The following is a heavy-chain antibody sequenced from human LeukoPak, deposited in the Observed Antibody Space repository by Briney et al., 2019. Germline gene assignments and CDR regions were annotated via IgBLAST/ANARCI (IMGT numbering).Heavy chain of an antibody. J-gene: IGHJ6*02. CDR3: GRGGYDMYD. Sequence: GGSLRLSCAASGFSVSNNYMSRVRQAPGKGLEWVSTINRDGPTFHADSVKGRFTISRDNSRNTLYLQINSLRAEDTAVYYRGRGGYDMYDWGQGTTVSVSS. CDR1: GFSVSNNY. V-gene: IGHV3-66*01. CDR2: INRDGPT. D-gene: IGHD2-2*01.